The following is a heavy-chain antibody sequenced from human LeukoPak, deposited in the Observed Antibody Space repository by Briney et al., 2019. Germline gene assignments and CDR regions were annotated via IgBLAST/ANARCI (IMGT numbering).Heavy chain of an antibody. CDR1: GYSFTSYW. CDR2: IDPSDSYT. Sequence: GESLKISCKGSGYSFTSYWISWVRQMPGKGLEWMGRIDPSDSYTNYSPSFQGHVTISADESISTAYLQWSSLKASDTAMYYCASALYSGYDYYFDHWGQGTLVTVSS. CDR3: ASALYSGYDYYFDH. D-gene: IGHD5-12*01. J-gene: IGHJ4*02. V-gene: IGHV5-10-1*01.